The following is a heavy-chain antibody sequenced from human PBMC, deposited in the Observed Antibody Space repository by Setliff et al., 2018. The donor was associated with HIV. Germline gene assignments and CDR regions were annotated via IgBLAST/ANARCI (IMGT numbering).Heavy chain of an antibody. CDR1: GFTFSSYT. J-gene: IGHJ6*03. D-gene: IGHD4-17*01. CDR2: ISGSGKFM. Sequence: PGGSLRLSCAASGFTFSSYTMNWVRQAPGKGLEWVASISGSGKFMYYADSVEGRFTISRDNADSSLYLQMNSLRAEDTALYYCAREIRAGDYPPYNYYFYMDVWGKGTTVTVSS. V-gene: IGHV3-21*01. CDR3: AREIRAGDYPPYNYYFYMDV.